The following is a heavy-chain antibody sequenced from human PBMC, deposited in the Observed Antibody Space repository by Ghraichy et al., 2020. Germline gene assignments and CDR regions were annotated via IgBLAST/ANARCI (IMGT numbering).Heavy chain of an antibody. V-gene: IGHV3-30*02. CDR3: AKSAAKWELLDY. CDR1: GFIFSGYG. CDR2: IRHDGSNK. Sequence: GGSLRLSCAASGFIFSGYGMHWVRQAPVKGLEWVAFIRHDGSNKYYADSVKGRFTISRENSKNTLFLQMSSLKVEDTAVYYCAKSAAKWELLDYWGQGTLVTVSS. D-gene: IGHD1-26*01. J-gene: IGHJ4*02.